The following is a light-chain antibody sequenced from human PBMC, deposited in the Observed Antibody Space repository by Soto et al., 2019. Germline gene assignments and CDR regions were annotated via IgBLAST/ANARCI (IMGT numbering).Light chain of an antibody. J-gene: IGLJ2*01. CDR2: EVS. Sequence: QSALTQPAAVSGSPGQSITISCTGTSSDIGGHNFVSWYQHHPGKAPKLLIYEVSYRASGVSNRFTGSKSANTASLTISGLQAEDAADYSCSSYTTSSDVVFGGGTKLTVL. V-gene: IGLV2-14*01. CDR3: SSYTTSSDVV. CDR1: SSDIGGHNF.